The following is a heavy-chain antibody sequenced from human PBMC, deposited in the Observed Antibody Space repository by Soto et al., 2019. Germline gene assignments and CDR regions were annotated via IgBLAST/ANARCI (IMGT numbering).Heavy chain of an antibody. CDR2: IYSGGST. V-gene: IGHV3-66*01. D-gene: IGHD6-19*01. J-gene: IGHJ6*03. CDR1: GFTFSNAW. Sequence: PGGSLRLSCAASGFTFSNAWINWVRQAPGKGLEWVSVIYSGGSTYYADSVKGRFTISRDNSKNTLYLQMNSLRAEDTAVYYCARDIASGGDYYYYYMDVWGKGTTVTVSS. CDR3: ARDIASGGDYYYYYMDV.